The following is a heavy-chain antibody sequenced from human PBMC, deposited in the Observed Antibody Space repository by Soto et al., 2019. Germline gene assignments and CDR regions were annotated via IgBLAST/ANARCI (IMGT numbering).Heavy chain of an antibody. D-gene: IGHD4-17*01. CDR3: ARVPNFYYGDYHSPYFDY. CDR1: GGSISSGGYY. J-gene: IGHJ4*02. CDR2: IYYSGST. Sequence: SETLSLTCTVSGGSISSGGYYWSWIRQHPGKGLEWIGYIYYSGSTYYNPSLKSRVTISVDTSKNQFSLKLSSVTAADTAVYYCARVPNFYYGDYHSPYFDYWGQGTLVTVSS. V-gene: IGHV4-31*03.